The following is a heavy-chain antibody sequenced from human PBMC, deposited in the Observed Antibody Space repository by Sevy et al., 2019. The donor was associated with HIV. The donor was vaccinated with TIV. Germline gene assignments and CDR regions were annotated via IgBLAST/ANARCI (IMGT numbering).Heavy chain of an antibody. CDR1: GFTFSKYS. Sequence: GGSLRLSCAASGFTFSKYSMSWVRRPPVKGLEWVSTMSFGCGEINHADSVKGRFTISRDNSKNSPYLQMNNLRAEDTAVYYCAREGCTKPHDYWGQGTLVTVSS. J-gene: IGHJ4*02. CDR2: MSFGCGEI. CDR3: AREGCTKPHDY. V-gene: IGHV3-23*01. D-gene: IGHD2-8*01.